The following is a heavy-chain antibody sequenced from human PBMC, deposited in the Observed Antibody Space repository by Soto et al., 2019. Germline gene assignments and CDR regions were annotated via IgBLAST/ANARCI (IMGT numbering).Heavy chain of an antibody. V-gene: IGHV3-23*01. D-gene: IGHD6-13*01. Sequence: EVQLLESGGGLVQPGESLRLSCAASGFSFSLYAMTWVRQAPGKGLEWVSTISVTGSTYYADSVKGRFTISRDNSKATVYLQMNNLRAEDTAVYYCAKRDGAAAAGIDYWGQGNLVTVSS. CDR1: GFSFSLYA. CDR2: ISVTGST. CDR3: AKRDGAAAAGIDY. J-gene: IGHJ4*02.